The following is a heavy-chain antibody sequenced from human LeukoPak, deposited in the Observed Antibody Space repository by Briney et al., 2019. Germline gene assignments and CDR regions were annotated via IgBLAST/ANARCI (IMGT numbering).Heavy chain of an antibody. CDR2: IIIIFGTG. V-gene: IGHV1-69*06. CDR3: TRGWGPYCSSTNCLNPQSSNWFDP. J-gene: IGHJ5*02. Sequence: ASVKLSFKCSGGTFSSYAFSWVWLAPGQGLGLVGIIIIIFGTGNYAKKFQGRVTITADKSTSTAYMELSSLRSENAAVYYWTRGWGPYCSSTNCLNPQSSNWFDPWGQGTLVTVTS. CDR1: GGTFSSYA. D-gene: IGHD2-2*01.